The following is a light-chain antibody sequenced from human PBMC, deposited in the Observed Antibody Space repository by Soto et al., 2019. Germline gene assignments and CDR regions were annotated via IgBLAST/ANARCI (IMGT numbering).Light chain of an antibody. J-gene: IGLJ2*01. V-gene: IGLV1-40*01. Sequence: QSVLTQPPSVSGAPGQRVTISCTGSSSNIGGGYDVHWYQQLPGTAPKLLIYGNSNRPSGVPDRFSGSKSGTSASLAITGLQAEDEADYYCQSYDSGLSGYVVFGGGTQLTVL. CDR3: QSYDSGLSGYVV. CDR2: GNS. CDR1: SSNIGGGYD.